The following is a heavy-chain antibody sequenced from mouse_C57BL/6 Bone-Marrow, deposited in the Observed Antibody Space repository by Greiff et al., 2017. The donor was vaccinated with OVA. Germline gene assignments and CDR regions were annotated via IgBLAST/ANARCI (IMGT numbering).Heavy chain of an antibody. CDR2: IWSGGST. J-gene: IGHJ4*01. V-gene: IGHV2-2*01. D-gene: IGHD1-1*01. CDR3: ARGNYYGSSLYYYAMDY. CDR1: GFSLTSYG. Sequence: VKVVESGPGLVQPSQSLSITCTVSGFSLTSYGVHWVRQSPGKGLEWLGVIWSGGSTDYNAAFISRLSISKDNSKSQVFFKMNSLQADDTAIYYCARGNYYGSSLYYYAMDYWGQGTSVTVSS.